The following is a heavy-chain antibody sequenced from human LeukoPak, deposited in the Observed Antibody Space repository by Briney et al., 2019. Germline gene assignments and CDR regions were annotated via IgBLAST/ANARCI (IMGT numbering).Heavy chain of an antibody. CDR2: INHSGST. CDR1: GGSFSGYY. Sequence: SETLSLTCAVYGGSFSGYYWSWIRQPPGKGLEWIGEINHSGSTNDNPSLKSRVTISVDTSKNQFSLQLSSVTATDTAVYYCARGLRVAGTINWFDPWGQGTLVTVSS. J-gene: IGHJ5*02. CDR3: ARGLRVAGTINWFDP. D-gene: IGHD6-19*01. V-gene: IGHV4-34*01.